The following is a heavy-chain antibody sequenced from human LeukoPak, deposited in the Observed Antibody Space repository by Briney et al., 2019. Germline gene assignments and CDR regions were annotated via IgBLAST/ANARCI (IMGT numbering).Heavy chain of an antibody. CDR3: ATGPVRCSSTSCYAIFDY. CDR1: GYTFTGYY. J-gene: IGHJ4*02. D-gene: IGHD2-2*01. CDR2: FDPEDGET. Sequence: ASVKVSCKASGYTFTGYYMHWVRQAPGKGLEWMGGFDPEDGETIYAQKFQGRVTMTEDTSTDTAYMELSSLRSEDTAVYYCATGPVRCSSTSCYAIFDYWGQGTLVTVSS. V-gene: IGHV1-24*01.